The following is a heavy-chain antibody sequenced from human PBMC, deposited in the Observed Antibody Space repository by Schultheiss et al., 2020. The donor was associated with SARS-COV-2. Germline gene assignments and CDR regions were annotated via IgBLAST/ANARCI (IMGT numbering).Heavy chain of an antibody. V-gene: IGHV4-34*01. CDR1: GGSFSGYY. CDR3: ARAGGKTVPALFDY. D-gene: IGHD3-16*01. CDR2: INHSGST. Sequence: SETLSLTCAVYGGSFSGYYWSWIRQPPGKGLEWIGEINHSGSTYYNPSLKSRVTISVDTSKNQFSLKLSSVTAADTAVYYCARAGGKTVPALFDYWGQGTLVTVSS. J-gene: IGHJ4*02.